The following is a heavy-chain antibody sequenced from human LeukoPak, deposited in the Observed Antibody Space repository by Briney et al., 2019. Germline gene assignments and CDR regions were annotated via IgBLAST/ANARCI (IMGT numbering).Heavy chain of an antibody. CDR3: ARATDDAFDV. V-gene: IGHV3-21*01. CDR2: ISSSSSYI. CDR1: GLTLSSYS. J-gene: IGHJ3*01. Sequence: PGGSLRLSCAASGLTLSSYSMNWVRHAPGKGLEWVSSISSSSSYIYYTDSVKGRFTTSRDNAKHSLYLEMNGLRAEDTAVYYCARATDDAFDVWGQGTMVTVSS.